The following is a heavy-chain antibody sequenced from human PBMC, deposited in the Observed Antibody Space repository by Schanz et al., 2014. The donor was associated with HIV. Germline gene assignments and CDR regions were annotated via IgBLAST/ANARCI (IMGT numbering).Heavy chain of an antibody. CDR1: ESAVSSYD. D-gene: IGHD1-26*01. CDR2: ILYDGSNK. V-gene: IGHV3-30*03. CDR3: AREREESIAYYYYGMDV. Sequence: QVQLVESGGGVVQPGRSLRLSCAASESAVSSYDMHWVRQAPGKGLEWVADILYDGSNKHYADSVKGRFTISRDNSKNTLYLQMNSLRAEDTAVYYCAREREESIAYYYYGMDVWGQGTTVTVSS. J-gene: IGHJ6*02.